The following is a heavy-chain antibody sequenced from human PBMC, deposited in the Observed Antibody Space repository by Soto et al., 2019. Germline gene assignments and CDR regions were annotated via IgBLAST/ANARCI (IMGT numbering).Heavy chain of an antibody. V-gene: IGHV3-23*01. Sequence: GGSLRLSCAASGFIFSTYAMNWVRQAPGKGLEWVSAISSSGVSTYYAESVRGRFTISRDNSINALFLQMSSLRTEDTAVYYCAHPRGYGVFDAVDIWGQGTMVTVSS. J-gene: IGHJ3*02. CDR3: AHPRGYGVFDAVDI. CDR2: ISSSGVST. D-gene: IGHD4-17*01. CDR1: GFIFSTYA.